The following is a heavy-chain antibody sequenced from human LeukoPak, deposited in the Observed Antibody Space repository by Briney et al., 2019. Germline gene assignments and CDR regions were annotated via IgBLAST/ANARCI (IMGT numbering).Heavy chain of an antibody. CDR2: ISGSGRST. Sequence: GGSLRLSCAASRFTFSSYDMGWVRRAPGKGLEWVSAISGSGRSTYYGDSVKGRFTISRDNSKNTLHLQMDSLRAEDTAVYYCAKNRAVTPFYDYWGQGTLVTVSS. D-gene: IGHD4-11*01. CDR3: AKNRAVTPFYDY. V-gene: IGHV3-23*01. CDR1: RFTFSSYD. J-gene: IGHJ4*02.